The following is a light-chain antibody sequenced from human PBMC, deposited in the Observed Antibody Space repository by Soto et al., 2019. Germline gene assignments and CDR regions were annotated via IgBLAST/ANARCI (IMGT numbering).Light chain of an antibody. CDR1: QGIGNN. CDR3: LQHDTYPRT. Sequence: DIQMTQSPSSLFASVGDRVTITCLASQGIGNNLGWYQQKPGKAPKRLIYGTSNLQYGAPSRFSGSGSGTEFTLTITSLQPEDFATYYCLQHDTYPRTFGPGTKVDIK. J-gene: IGKJ1*01. CDR2: GTS. V-gene: IGKV1-17*01.